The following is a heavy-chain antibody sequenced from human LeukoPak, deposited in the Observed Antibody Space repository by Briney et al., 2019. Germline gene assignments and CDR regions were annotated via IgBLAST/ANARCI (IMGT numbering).Heavy chain of an antibody. V-gene: IGHV3-21*01. CDR1: GFTFSSYS. CDR3: ARDRRLGDYNDAFDI. D-gene: IGHD4-17*01. Sequence: GGSLRLSCAASGFTFSSYSMNWVRQAPGKGLEWVLSISSSSSYIYYADSVKGRFTISRDNTKNSLYLQMNSLRAEDTAVYYCARDRRLGDYNDAFDIWGQGTMVTVSS. CDR2: ISSSSSYI. J-gene: IGHJ3*02.